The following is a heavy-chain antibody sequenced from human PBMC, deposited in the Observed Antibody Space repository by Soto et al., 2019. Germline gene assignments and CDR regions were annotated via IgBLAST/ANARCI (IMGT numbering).Heavy chain of an antibody. CDR1: GFTFNNYD. CDR2: IIGSGGST. D-gene: IGHD3-10*01. J-gene: IGHJ4*02. V-gene: IGHV3-23*01. CDR3: VRNLGFFDY. Sequence: PGGSLRLSCAASGFTFNNYDMSWVRQAPGKGLEWVSGIIGSGGSTYYADSVKGRFTISRDNSKNTLHLQMNSLRAEDTAVYYCVRNLGFFDYWGQGTLVTVSS.